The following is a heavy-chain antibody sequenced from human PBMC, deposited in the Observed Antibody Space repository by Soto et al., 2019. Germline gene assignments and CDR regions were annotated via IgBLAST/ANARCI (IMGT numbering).Heavy chain of an antibody. D-gene: IGHD6-19*01. J-gene: IGHJ3*02. CDR1: GYTFTGYY. V-gene: IGHV1-2*04. CDR3: ARDQSAVAVAGSAFDI. Sequence: ASVKVSCKASGYTFTGYYMHWVRQAPGQGLEWMGWINPNSGGTNYAQKFQGWVTMTRDTSISTAYMELSRLRSDDTAVFYCARDQSAVAVAGSAFDIWGQGTMVTVSS. CDR2: INPNSGGT.